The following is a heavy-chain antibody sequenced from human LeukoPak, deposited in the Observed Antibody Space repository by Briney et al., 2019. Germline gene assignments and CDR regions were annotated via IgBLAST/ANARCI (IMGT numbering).Heavy chain of an antibody. J-gene: IGHJ4*02. D-gene: IGHD6-13*01. CDR1: GYTFTAYY. CDR3: ARDQGSWSSAPDY. CDR2: INPNTGGT. Sequence: ASVKVSCKASGYTFTAYYMHWVRQAPGQGLEWMGWINPNTGGTNYAQKFQGRVTMTRDTSINTAYMDLSRLKSDDTAVYYCARDQGSWSSAPDYWGQGTLVTVSS. V-gene: IGHV1-2*02.